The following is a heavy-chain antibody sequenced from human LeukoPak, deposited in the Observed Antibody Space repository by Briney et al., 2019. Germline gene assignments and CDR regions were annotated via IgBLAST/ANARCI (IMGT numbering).Heavy chain of an antibody. Sequence: GGXLRLSCAASGFTFSRNWRSWVRQAPGKGLEGVANIKKGGSEKYYVDSVRGGFTISRDNASTSLYLQMNTLRAEDTAVYYCARNPISPGLGDISGQGTMVTVS. J-gene: IGHJ3*02. CDR2: IKKGGSEK. D-gene: IGHD3-9*01. CDR1: GFTFSRNW. CDR3: ARNPISPGLGDI. V-gene: IGHV3-7*01.